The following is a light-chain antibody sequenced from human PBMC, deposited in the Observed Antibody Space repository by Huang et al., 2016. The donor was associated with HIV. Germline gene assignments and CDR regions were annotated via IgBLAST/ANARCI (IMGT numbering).Light chain of an antibody. J-gene: IGKJ1*01. Sequence: DIVMTQSPLSLSVTPGEPASISCRSSQRLLHSNGYKYLDWYLQKPGQSPKLLLYLGSNRASGVPDRFSGGGSGTDFTLKISRVEAEDVGIYYCMQVLQTPRTFGQGTKVEI. CDR1: QRLLHSNGYKY. V-gene: IGKV2-28*01. CDR2: LGS. CDR3: MQVLQTPRT.